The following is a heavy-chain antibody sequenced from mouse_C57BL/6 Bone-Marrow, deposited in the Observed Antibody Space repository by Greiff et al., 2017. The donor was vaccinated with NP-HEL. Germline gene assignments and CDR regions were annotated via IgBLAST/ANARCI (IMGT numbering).Heavy chain of an antibody. V-gene: IGHV1-61*01. Sequence: QVQLQQPGAELVRPGSSVKLSCKASGYTFTSYWMDWVKQRPGQGLEWIGNIYPSDSETHYNQKFKDKATLTVDKSSSTAYMQLSSLASEDSAVYYCARSGDSSGYWGQGTLVTVSA. CDR3: ARSGDSSGY. CDR2: IYPSDSET. J-gene: IGHJ3*01. CDR1: GYTFTSYW. D-gene: IGHD3-2*02.